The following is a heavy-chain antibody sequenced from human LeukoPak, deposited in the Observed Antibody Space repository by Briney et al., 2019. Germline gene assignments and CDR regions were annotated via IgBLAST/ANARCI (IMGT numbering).Heavy chain of an antibody. CDR3: AREGNILTGYYHFDY. V-gene: IGHV4-34*01. J-gene: IGHJ4*02. D-gene: IGHD3-9*01. Sequence: SETLSLTCAVYGGSFSGYYWSWIRQPPGKGLEWIGEINHSGSTNYNPSLKSRVTISVDTSKNQFSLKLSSVTAADTAVYYCAREGNILTGYYHFDYWGQGTLVTVSS. CDR2: INHSGST. CDR1: GGSFSGYY.